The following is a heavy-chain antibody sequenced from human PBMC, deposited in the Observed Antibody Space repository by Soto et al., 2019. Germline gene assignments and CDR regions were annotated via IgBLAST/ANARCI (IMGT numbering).Heavy chain of an antibody. CDR1: GGSFRGYF. D-gene: IGHD3-16*01. J-gene: IGHJ4*02. Sequence: SETLSLTCAVSGGSFRGYFWSWIRQSPAKGLEWIGEINDSGNTYYNPSFKSRLTISVDTSTSQISLRLTSVTAADSAVYYCQGGDFWGQGTRVTSPQ. CDR2: INDSGNT. V-gene: IGHV4-34*01. CDR3: QGGDF.